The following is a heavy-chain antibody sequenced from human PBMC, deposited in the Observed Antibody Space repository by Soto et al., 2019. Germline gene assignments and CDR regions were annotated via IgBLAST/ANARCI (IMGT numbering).Heavy chain of an antibody. D-gene: IGHD3-9*01. CDR2: ISGSGGST. CDR3: AKVVKYDVLTGYYKGPDYYGMDV. J-gene: IGHJ6*02. Sequence: QLLESGGGLVQPGGSLRLSCAASGFTFSIYSMNWVRQAPGKGLEWVSLISGSGGSTHYADSVGGRFTISRDNSKNTLYLEMDSLRAEDTAVYYCAKVVKYDVLTGYYKGPDYYGMDVWGQGTTVTVSS. V-gene: IGHV3-23*01. CDR1: GFTFSIYS.